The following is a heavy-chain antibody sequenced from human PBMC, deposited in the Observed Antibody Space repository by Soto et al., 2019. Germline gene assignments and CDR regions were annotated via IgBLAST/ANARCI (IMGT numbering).Heavy chain of an antibody. J-gene: IGHJ4*01. CDR1: GGSISSYY. CDR2: IYYSGST. V-gene: IGHV4-59*08. Sequence: SETLSLTCTVSGGSISSYYWSWIRQPPGKGLEWIGYIYYSGSTNYNPSLKSRVTISVDTSKNQFFLKLTSETAADTAVYYCARISRSGKYINYWGHGTLVNVS. D-gene: IGHD1-26*01. CDR3: ARISRSGKYINY.